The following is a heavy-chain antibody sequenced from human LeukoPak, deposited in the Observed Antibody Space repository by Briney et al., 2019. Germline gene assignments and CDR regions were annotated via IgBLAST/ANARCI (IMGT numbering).Heavy chain of an antibody. J-gene: IGHJ4*02. D-gene: IGHD6-19*01. V-gene: IGHV3-15*01. Sequence: PGGSLRLSCAASGFTFSNAWMSWVRQAPGKGLEWVGRIKSKTDGGTTDYAAPVKGRFTISRDDSKNTLYLQMNSLKTEDTAVYYCTTNGGGWYVLDYFDYWGQGTLVTVSS. CDR1: GFTFSNAW. CDR2: IKSKTDGGTT. CDR3: TTNGGGWYVLDYFDY.